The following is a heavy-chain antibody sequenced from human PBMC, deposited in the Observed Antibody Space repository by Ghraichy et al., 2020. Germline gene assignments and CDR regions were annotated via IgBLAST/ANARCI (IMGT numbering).Heavy chain of an antibody. V-gene: IGHV4-31*03. D-gene: IGHD3-10*01. CDR3: AGDSYGSGTGAFDI. Sequence: SETLSLTCTVSGGSISSGGYYWSWIRQHLGKGLEWIGYIYYSGSTYYNPSLKGRVTISVDTSTNQFSLKRSSVTAADTAVYYCAGDSYGSGTGAFDIWAQETMVTVSS. J-gene: IGHJ3*02. CDR1: GGSISSGGYY. CDR2: IYYSGST.